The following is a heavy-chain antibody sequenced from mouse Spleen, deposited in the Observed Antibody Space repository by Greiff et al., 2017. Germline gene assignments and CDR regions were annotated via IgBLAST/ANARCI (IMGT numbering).Heavy chain of an antibody. J-gene: IGHJ3*01. CDR2: IYPGSGST. Sequence: QVQLQQPGAELVKPGASVKMSCKASGYTFTSYWITWVKQRPGQGLEWIGDIYPGSGSTNYNEKFKSKATLTVDTSSSTAYMQLSSLTSEDSAVYYCARRDYTTATFAYWGQGTLVTVSA. V-gene: IGHV1-55*01. CDR1: GYTFTSYW. CDR3: ARRDYTTATFAY. D-gene: IGHD1-2*01.